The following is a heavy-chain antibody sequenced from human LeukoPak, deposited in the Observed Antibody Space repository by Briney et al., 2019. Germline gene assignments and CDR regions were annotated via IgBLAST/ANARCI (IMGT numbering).Heavy chain of an antibody. D-gene: IGHD2-21*02. CDR2: ISAYNGNT. J-gene: IGHJ4*02. CDR1: GYTFTSYG. CDR3: ASGPYCGGDCYSYFDY. V-gene: IGHV1-18*01. Sequence: ASVKVSCKASGYTFTSYGISWVRQAPGQGLEWMGWISAYNGNTNYAQKLQGRDTMTTDTSTSTAYMELRSLRSDDTAVYYCASGPYCGGDCYSYFDYWGQGTLVTVSS.